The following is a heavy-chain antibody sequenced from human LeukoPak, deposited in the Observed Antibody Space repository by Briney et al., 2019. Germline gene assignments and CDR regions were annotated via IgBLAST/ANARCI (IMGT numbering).Heavy chain of an antibody. J-gene: IGHJ6*03. CDR2: MNSNSGNT. V-gene: IGHV1-8*01. D-gene: IGHD3-10*01. CDR3: ARGRHGELFRVYYYYMDV. Sequence: EASVKVSCKASGDTFTSYDINWVRQATGQGLEWMGWMNSNSGNTGYAQKFQGRVTMTRNTSISTAYMELSSLRSEDTAVYYCARGRHGELFRVYYYYMDVWGKGTTVTVSS. CDR1: GDTFTSYD.